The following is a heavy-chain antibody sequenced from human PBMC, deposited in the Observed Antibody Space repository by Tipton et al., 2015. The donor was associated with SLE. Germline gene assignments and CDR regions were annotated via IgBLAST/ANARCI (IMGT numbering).Heavy chain of an antibody. CDR2: IRYDGSNK. CDR3: AKDHVEGQIYYYYYYGMDV. Sequence: SLRLSCAASGFTFSSYGMHWVRQAPGKGLEWVAFIRYDGSNKYYADSVKGRFTISRDNSKNTLYLQMNSLRAEDTAVYYCAKDHVEGQIYYYYYYGMDVWGQGTTVTVSS. J-gene: IGHJ6*02. D-gene: IGHD2-21*01. CDR1: GFTFSSYG. V-gene: IGHV3-30*02.